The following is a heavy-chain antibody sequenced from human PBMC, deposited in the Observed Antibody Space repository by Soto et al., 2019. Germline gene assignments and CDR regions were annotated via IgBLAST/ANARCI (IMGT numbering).Heavy chain of an antibody. CDR1: GGTFSSYA. D-gene: IGHD2-2*01. CDR2: IIPIFGTA. V-gene: IGHV1-69*06. Sequence: SGKVSCKASGGTFSSYAISWVRQAPGQGLEWMGGIIPIFGTANYAQKFQGRVTITADKSTSTAYMELSSLRSEDTAVYYCARDDDIVVVPAATNYYGMDVWGQGTTVTVSS. J-gene: IGHJ6*02. CDR3: ARDDDIVVVPAATNYYGMDV.